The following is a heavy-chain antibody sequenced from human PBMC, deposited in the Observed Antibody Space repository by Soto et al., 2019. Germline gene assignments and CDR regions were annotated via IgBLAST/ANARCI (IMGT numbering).Heavy chain of an antibody. D-gene: IGHD2-8*01. J-gene: IGHJ2*01. CDR3: ARVDGISVTTANWYFDL. CDR1: GFTFSSFG. V-gene: IGHV3-21*01. Sequence: EEQLVESGGGLVKVGGSLRLSCAASGFTFSSFGMNWVRQAPGNGLECVSCISRRSTYIYSADSLKGRFTISRDDAKNSLYLDINDVRVEDTSVEYCARVDGISVTTANWYFDLWGRGTPVTVSS. CDR2: ISRRSTYI.